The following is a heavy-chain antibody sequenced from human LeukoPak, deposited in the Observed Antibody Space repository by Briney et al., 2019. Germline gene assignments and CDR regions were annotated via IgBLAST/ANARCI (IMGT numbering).Heavy chain of an antibody. CDR3: AIDGSGSWRFDY. CDR1: GYTLTELS. D-gene: IGHD3-10*01. Sequence: ASVKVSCKVSGYTLTELSMYWVRQAPGKGLEWMGGFDPEDGETIYAQKFQGRVTMTEDTSTDTAYMELSSLRSEDTAVYYCAIDGSGSWRFDYWGQGTLVTVSS. J-gene: IGHJ4*02. CDR2: FDPEDGET. V-gene: IGHV1-24*01.